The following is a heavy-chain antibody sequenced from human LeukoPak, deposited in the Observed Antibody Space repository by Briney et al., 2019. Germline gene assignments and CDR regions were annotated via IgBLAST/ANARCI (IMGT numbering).Heavy chain of an antibody. CDR3: ARAGLSRMVRGVPNGFDP. CDR2: INHSGST. Sequence: SETLSLTCAVCGGSFSGYYWSWIRQPPGKGLERIGEINHSGSTKYNPSLKSRFTISVHTSKNQFSLKLSPVTAADTAVYYCARAGLSRMVRGVPNGFDPWGQGTLVTVSS. J-gene: IGHJ5*02. CDR1: GGSFSGYY. V-gene: IGHV4-34*01. D-gene: IGHD3-10*01.